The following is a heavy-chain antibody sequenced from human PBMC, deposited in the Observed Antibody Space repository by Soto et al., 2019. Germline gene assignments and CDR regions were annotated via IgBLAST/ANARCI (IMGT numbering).Heavy chain of an antibody. CDR1: GGSISSYY. Sequence: SETLSLTCTVSGGSISSYYWSWIRQPPGKGLGWIGYIYYSGSTNYNPSLKSRVTISVDTSKNQFSLKLSSVTAADTAVYYCARDLYYGSGSYYYYYGMDVWGQGTTVTVSS. D-gene: IGHD3-10*01. J-gene: IGHJ6*02. CDR2: IYYSGST. V-gene: IGHV4-59*01. CDR3: ARDLYYGSGSYYYYYGMDV.